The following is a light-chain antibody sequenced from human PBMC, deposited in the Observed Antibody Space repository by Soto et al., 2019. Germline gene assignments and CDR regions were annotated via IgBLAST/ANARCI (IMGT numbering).Light chain of an antibody. V-gene: IGLV2-11*01. CDR2: DVS. Sequence: SVLTRPRSVSRSPGQSVTISCTGTSNDVGGYDYVSWYQQHPGKAPKLIIYDVSKRPSGVPDRFSGSKSGNTASLTISGLQAGDEADYYCCSYAGTYSYAFGTGTKVTVL. J-gene: IGLJ1*01. CDR3: CSYAGTYSYA. CDR1: SNDVGGYDY.